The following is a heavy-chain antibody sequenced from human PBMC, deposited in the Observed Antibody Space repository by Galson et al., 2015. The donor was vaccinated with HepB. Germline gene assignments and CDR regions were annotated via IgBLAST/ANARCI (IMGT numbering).Heavy chain of an antibody. CDR3: ARGVYCSGGNCFSPIDY. CDR1: GGSFSGFY. D-gene: IGHD2-15*01. J-gene: IGHJ4*02. Sequence: SETLSLTCAVYGGSFSGFYWTWIRQPPGKGLEWIGEINHSGGNNCNPSLKSRVTISVDRSKNQFSLKMNSVTAADAAVYYFARGVYCSGGNCFSPIDYWGQGTLVTVSS. CDR2: INHSGGN. V-gene: IGHV4-34*01.